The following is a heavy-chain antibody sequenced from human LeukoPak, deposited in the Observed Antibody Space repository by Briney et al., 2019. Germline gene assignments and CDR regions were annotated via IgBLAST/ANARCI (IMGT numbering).Heavy chain of an antibody. J-gene: IGHJ6*02. V-gene: IGHV3-53*01. D-gene: IGHD2-2*01. CDR2: IYAGGST. Sequence: GGSLRLSCAASGITVTNNYMNWVRQAPGKGLEWVSVIYAGGSTYYADSVKGRFTISRDNSKNTLYLQMNSLRAEDTAVYYCAKVDVVVPAATSAQYYYYGMDVWGQGTTVTVSS. CDR3: AKVDVVVPAATSAQYYYYGMDV. CDR1: GITVTNNY.